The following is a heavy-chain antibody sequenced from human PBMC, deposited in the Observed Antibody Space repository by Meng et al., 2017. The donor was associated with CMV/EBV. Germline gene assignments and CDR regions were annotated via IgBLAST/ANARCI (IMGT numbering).Heavy chain of an antibody. D-gene: IGHD3-10*01. Sequence: SETLSLTCSVSGGPSSSSRYYWGWIRQPPGKGLEWIGSIYYSGSTYYNPSLKSRVTISVDTSKNQFSLKLSSVTAADTAVYYCARLRGRYWFDPWGQGTLVTVSS. V-gene: IGHV4-39*01. CDR3: ARLRGRYWFDP. CDR1: GGPSSSSRYY. CDR2: IYYSGST. J-gene: IGHJ5*02.